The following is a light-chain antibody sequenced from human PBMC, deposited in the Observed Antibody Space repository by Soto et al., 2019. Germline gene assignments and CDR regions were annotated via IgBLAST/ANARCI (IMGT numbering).Light chain of an antibody. CDR3: QQRSNGPGT. J-gene: IGKJ1*01. Sequence: PGESATLSCTASRAVTSSSFASYQQVPGQAPRLLIYGPSNRATGTPARLSGSGSGTDFTLTISSLEPEDFAVYYCQQRSNGPGTFGQGTKVDIK. CDR2: GPS. CDR1: RAVTSSS. V-gene: IGKV3-11*01.